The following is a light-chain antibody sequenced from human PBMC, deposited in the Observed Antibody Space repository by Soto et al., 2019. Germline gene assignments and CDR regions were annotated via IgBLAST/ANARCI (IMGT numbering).Light chain of an antibody. CDR1: QSISSW. V-gene: IGKV1-5*03. Sequence: DIQMTQSPSTLSASEGERVTITCRASQSISSWLAWYQQKPGKAPKLLIYKASNLQGGVPGRFSGSGFGTEFTLTISSLQPDDFATYYCQQYSSYPYSFGQGTKLENK. CDR2: KAS. CDR3: QQYSSYPYS. J-gene: IGKJ2*03.